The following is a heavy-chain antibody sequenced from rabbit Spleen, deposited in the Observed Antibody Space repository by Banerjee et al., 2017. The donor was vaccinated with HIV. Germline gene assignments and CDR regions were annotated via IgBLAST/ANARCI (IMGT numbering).Heavy chain of an antibody. CDR2: IDLLFGTT. CDR3: VRGASGSGYYSL. Sequence: QEQLMQSGGGLVQPGGSLKLSCKASGFDFSRTGVSWVRQAPGKGLEWIGYIDLLFGTTYYANWVNGRFTISSHNAQNTLYLQLHSLTDADTATYFCVRGASGSGYYSLWGPGTLVTVS. CDR1: GFDFSRTG. J-gene: IGHJ4*01. V-gene: IGHV1S47*01. D-gene: IGHD1-1*01.